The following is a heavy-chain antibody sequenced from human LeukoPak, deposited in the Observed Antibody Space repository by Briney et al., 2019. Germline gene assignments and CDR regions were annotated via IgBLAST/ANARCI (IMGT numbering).Heavy chain of an antibody. D-gene: IGHD6-13*01. CDR2: ISSSGSTI. J-gene: IGHJ6*02. V-gene: IGHV3-11*04. CDR1: GFTFSDYY. Sequence: GGSLRLSCAASGFTFSDYYMSWIRQAPGKGLEWVSYISSSGSTIYYADSVKGRFTISRDNAKNTLYLQMNSLRAEDTAVYYCARVGYSSSWYDYYYYYGMDVWGQGTTVTVSS. CDR3: ARVGYSSSWYDYYYYYGMDV.